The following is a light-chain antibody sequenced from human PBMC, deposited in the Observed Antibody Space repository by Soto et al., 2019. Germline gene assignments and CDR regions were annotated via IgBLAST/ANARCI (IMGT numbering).Light chain of an antibody. CDR1: QSVSSN. V-gene: IGKV3-15*01. CDR2: GAS. J-gene: IGKJ1*01. Sequence: EIVMTQSPATLSVSPGERATLSCRASQSVSSNLAWYQQIPGQAPRLLIYGASPRATGIPDRFSGSGSGTGFTLTIICPQAEYFAGYYCEQYQDRPHRGTFGQGTKVEIK. CDR3: EQYQDRPHRGT.